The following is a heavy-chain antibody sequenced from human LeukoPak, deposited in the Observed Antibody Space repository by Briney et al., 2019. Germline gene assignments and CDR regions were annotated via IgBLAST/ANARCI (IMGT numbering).Heavy chain of an antibody. J-gene: IGHJ4*02. D-gene: IGHD6-19*01. Sequence: GASVKVSCKASGYTFADYYIHWVRQAPGQGLEWMGWINPYSGGTNYAQNFQGRVTMTRDTSISTAYMELSRLRSDDTAVYYCARDKAGRGTGWYSTDYWGQGTLVTVSS. CDR2: INPYSGGT. CDR3: ARDKAGRGTGWYSTDY. CDR1: GYTFADYY. V-gene: IGHV1-2*02.